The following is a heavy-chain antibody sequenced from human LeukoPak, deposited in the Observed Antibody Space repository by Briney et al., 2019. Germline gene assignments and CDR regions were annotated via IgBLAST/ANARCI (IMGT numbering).Heavy chain of an antibody. CDR3: AKSHGDYGLLDY. Sequence: GASVKVSCKVSGYSLTDLSIHWVRQAPGKGLEWMGGFDPEDGEPIYVQKFQGRLSMTEDTSKDTGYMELRTLRSEDTALYYCAKSHGDYGLLDYWGQGTLVTVSS. D-gene: IGHD4-17*01. CDR1: GYSLTDLS. CDR2: FDPEDGEP. V-gene: IGHV1-24*01. J-gene: IGHJ4*02.